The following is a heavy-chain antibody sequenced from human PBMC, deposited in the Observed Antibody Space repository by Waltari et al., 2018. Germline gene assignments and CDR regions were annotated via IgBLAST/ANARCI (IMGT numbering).Heavy chain of an antibody. J-gene: IGHJ6*02. D-gene: IGHD5-12*01. CDR3: AKEGGGSGYDLWGHYYYYGMDV. Sequence: MQLQESGPGLVKPLETLSLTCTVSGGSIRSTSYYCGWIRQAPGKGLEWVSAISGSGGSTYYADSVKGRFTISRDNSKNTLYLQMNSLRAEDTAVYYCAKEGGGSGYDLWGHYYYYGMDVWGQGTTVTVSS. V-gene: IGHV3-23*01. CDR2: ISGSGGST. CDR1: GGSIRSTSYY.